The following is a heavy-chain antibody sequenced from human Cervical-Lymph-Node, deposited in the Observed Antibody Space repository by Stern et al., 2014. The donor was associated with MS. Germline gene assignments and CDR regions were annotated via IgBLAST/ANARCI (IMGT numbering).Heavy chain of an antibody. Sequence: QLQLQESGPGLVKPSETLSLTCTVSGGSISSYYWSWIRQPPGKGLEWIGYIYYSGSNNYNPSLKSRVTISVDTSKNQFSLKLSSVTAADTAVYYCARELADSSGYYSPHWYFDLWGRGTLVTVSS. CDR3: ARELADSSGYYSPHWYFDL. D-gene: IGHD3-22*01. J-gene: IGHJ2*01. V-gene: IGHV4-59*01. CDR1: GGSISSYY. CDR2: IYYSGSN.